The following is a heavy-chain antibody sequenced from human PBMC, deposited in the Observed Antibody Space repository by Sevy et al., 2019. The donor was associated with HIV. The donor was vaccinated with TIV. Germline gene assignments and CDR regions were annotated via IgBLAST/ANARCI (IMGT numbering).Heavy chain of an antibody. Sequence: GESLKISCKGSGYSFTSYWIGWVRQMPGKGLEWMGIIYPGDSDTRYSPSFQGQVTISADKSISTAYLQWSSLKASDTAMYYCARHTYYYDSSGYPVVYFDYWGQGTLVTVSS. D-gene: IGHD3-22*01. CDR3: ARHTYYYDSSGYPVVYFDY. CDR2: IYPGDSDT. J-gene: IGHJ4*02. V-gene: IGHV5-51*01. CDR1: GYSFTSYW.